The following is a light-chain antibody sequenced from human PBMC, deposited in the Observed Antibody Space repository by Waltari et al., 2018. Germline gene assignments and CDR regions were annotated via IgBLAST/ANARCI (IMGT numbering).Light chain of an antibody. V-gene: IGLV3-21*03. CDR1: LVQTRG. J-gene: IGLJ3*02. CDR2: DDN. Sequence: SYVLSQPPSVSVAPGRRARITCWGALVQTRGVRWYQHRAGQAPTLVIYDDNDRPSWIPGRVSGSSSGNTATLTSSRVEAGDEADYYCQVWDSSSEPLFGGGTKLTVL. CDR3: QVWDSSSEPL.